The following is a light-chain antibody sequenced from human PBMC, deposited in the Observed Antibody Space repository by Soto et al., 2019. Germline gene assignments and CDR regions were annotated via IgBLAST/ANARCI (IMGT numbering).Light chain of an antibody. CDR2: SNN. CDR3: AARDDSLNGAYV. J-gene: IGLJ1*01. V-gene: IGLV1-44*01. CDR1: RANIGSNT. Sequence: QSALTQAPSTSGTPGQRVTISCSGSRANIGSNTVTWYQQLPGTAPKLLIYSNNQRPSGVPDRFSGSKSGTSASLAISGLQSEDEADYYCAARDDSLNGAYVFGTGRKVSVL.